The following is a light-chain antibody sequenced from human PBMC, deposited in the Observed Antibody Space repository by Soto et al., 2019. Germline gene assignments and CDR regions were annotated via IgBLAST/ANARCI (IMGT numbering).Light chain of an antibody. CDR3: QQRHSYPIT. Sequence: DIQLTQSPSFLSASIGDRVTITCRASQGIARYLAWYQQKPGKAPNLLIHTASTLKSGVPSRFSGSGSGTDFTLTISGLQPEDSATYYCQQRHSYPITFGQGTRLEIK. J-gene: IGKJ5*01. V-gene: IGKV1-9*01. CDR2: TAS. CDR1: QGIARY.